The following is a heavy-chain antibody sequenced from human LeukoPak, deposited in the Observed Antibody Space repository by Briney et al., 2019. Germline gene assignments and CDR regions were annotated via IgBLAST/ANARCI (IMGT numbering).Heavy chain of an antibody. Sequence: SETLSFTCAVYGGSFSGYYWTWIRQPPGKGLEWIGEINHSGSTTYKPSLKSRVTISVDTSKNHFSLRLTSVTAADTAVYYCARGPCSTSCHRSWYFDYWGQGTLVTVSS. CDR3: ARGPCSTSCHRSWYFDY. V-gene: IGHV4-34*01. J-gene: IGHJ4*02. CDR2: INHSGST. CDR1: GGSFSGYY. D-gene: IGHD2-2*01.